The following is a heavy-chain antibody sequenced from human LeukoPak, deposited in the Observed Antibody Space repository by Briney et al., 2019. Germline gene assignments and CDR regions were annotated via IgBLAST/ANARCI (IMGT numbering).Heavy chain of an antibody. CDR1: GYTFTSDG. V-gene: IGHV1-18*01. Sequence: ASVKVSCKASGYTFTSDGISWVRQAPGQGLEWMGWISAYNGNTNYAQKLQGRVTMTTDTSTSTAYMELRSLRSDDTAVYYCARVSPIIDAFYIWGRGTRATVFS. CDR2: ISAYNGNT. D-gene: IGHD5/OR15-5a*01. J-gene: IGHJ3*02. CDR3: ARVSPIIDAFYI.